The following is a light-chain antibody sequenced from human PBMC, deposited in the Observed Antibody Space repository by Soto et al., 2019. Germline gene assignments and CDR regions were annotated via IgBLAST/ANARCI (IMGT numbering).Light chain of an antibody. V-gene: IGLV2-23*01. CDR2: EGS. J-gene: IGLJ3*02. CDR3: CSYAGSSTWV. Sequence: QSALTQPASVSGSPGQSITISCTGTSSDVGSYNLVSWYQQHPGKAPKLMIYEGSKGPSGVSNRFSGSKSGNTASLTISGLLAEDEADYYCCSYAGSSTWVFGGGTKLTVL. CDR1: SSDVGSYNL.